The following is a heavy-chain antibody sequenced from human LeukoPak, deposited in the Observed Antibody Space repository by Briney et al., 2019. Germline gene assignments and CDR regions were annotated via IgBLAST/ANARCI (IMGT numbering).Heavy chain of an antibody. D-gene: IGHD3-16*02. CDR2: IYYVGNT. Sequence: KTSQTLSLTCTVSGGSISSGGNYWSWLRQLPGKGLEWIGYIYYVGNTNYNPSLKSRLSMSVDTSNNQFSLRLTSVTAADTAVYYCARVEVIGSTRYFDYWGQGAMVSASS. CDR3: ARVEVIGSTRYFDY. J-gene: IGHJ4*02. CDR1: GGSISSGGNY. V-gene: IGHV4-31*03.